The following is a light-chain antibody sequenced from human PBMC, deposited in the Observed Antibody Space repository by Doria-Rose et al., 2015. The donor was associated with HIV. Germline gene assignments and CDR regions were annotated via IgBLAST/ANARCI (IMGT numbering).Light chain of an antibody. V-gene: IGKV3-20*01. CDR3: HQYGTSWT. J-gene: IGKJ1*01. CDR2: DGF. Sequence: EIVLTQSPGTLSLSPGERATLSCRASQSFSSTYLAWYQQKPGQAPSLLIYDGFTRATGIPGRFSASGSGTDFTLTINRLEPEDFALYYCHQYGTSWTFGQGTKVEI. CDR1: QSFSSTY.